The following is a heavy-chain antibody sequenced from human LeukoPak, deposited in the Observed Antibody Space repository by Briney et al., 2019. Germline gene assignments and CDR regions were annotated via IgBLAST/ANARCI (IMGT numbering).Heavy chain of an antibody. CDR1: GFTFSSYG. J-gene: IGHJ4*02. CDR2: ISYDGSNK. V-gene: IGHV3-30*18. D-gene: IGHD6-13*01. CDR3: AKDAPYSSSWYSLDRETQYYFDY. Sequence: PGGSLRLSCAASGFTFSSYGMHWVRQTPGKGLEWVAVISYDGSNKYYADSVKGRFTISRDNSKNTLYLQMNSLRAEDTAVYYCAKDAPYSSSWYSLDRETQYYFDYWGQGTLVTVSS.